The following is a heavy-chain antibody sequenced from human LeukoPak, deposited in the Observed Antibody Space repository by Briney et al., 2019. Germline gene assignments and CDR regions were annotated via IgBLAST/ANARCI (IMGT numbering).Heavy chain of an antibody. CDR1: GGSFSGYY. V-gene: IGHV4-34*01. J-gene: IGHJ4*02. CDR2: INHSGST. D-gene: IGHD3-22*01. Sequence: PSETLSLTCAVYGGSFSGYYWSWIRQPPGKGLEWIGEINHSGSTNYNPSLKSRVTISVDTSKNQFSLKLSSVTAADTAVYYCARDRGYDSTLDYWGQGTLVTVSS. CDR3: ARDRGYDSTLDY.